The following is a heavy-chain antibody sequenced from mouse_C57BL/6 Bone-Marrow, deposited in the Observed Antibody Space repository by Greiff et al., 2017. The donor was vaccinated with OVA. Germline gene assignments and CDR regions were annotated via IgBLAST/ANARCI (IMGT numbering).Heavy chain of an antibody. J-gene: IGHJ2*01. V-gene: IGHV1-63*01. Sequence: QVQLQQSGAELVRPGTSVKMSCKASGYPFTNYWLGWAKQRPGHGLEWIGDIYPGGGYTNYNEQFKGKATLTADKSSSTAYVQFSSLTSEDSAIYYGARYSNYGFDYWGQGTTLTGSS. CDR1: GYPFTNYW. CDR3: ARYSNYGFDY. CDR2: IYPGGGYT. D-gene: IGHD2-5*01.